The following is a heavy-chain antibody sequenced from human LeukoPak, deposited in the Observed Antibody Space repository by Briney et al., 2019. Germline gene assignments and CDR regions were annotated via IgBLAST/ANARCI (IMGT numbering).Heavy chain of an antibody. D-gene: IGHD6-19*01. V-gene: IGHV3-23*01. J-gene: IGHJ4*02. CDR2: ISGNGDSR. Sequence: PGGSLRLSCAASGFTFSSYWMNWVRQAPGKGLEWVSSISGNGDSRNYADSVKGRFTISRDNSKSTLYLEMNSLRAEDTAVYYCAKNPLVAGTIYFDSWGQGTLLTVSS. CDR1: GFTFSSYW. CDR3: AKNPLVAGTIYFDS.